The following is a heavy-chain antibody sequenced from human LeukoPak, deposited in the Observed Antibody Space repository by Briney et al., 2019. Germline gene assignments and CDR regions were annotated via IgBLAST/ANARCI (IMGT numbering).Heavy chain of an antibody. J-gene: IGHJ4*02. V-gene: IGHV1-2*06. CDR1: GYTFTGYY. CDR2: INPNSGDT. Sequence: ASVKVSCKPSGYTFTGYYMLWVRQAPGQGLKWMGRINPNSGDTNYAQKFQGRVTMTRDTSISTAYMELSRLTSDDTAVYYCARDSGRFTNPIDYWGQGTLVTVSS. D-gene: IGHD1-26*01. CDR3: ARDSGRFTNPIDY.